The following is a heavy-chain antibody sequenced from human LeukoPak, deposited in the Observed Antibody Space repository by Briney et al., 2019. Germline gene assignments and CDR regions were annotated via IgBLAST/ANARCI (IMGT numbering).Heavy chain of an antibody. V-gene: IGHV3-23*01. D-gene: IGHD5-18*01. CDR3: AKGVDTVPLVFDY. CDR1: GFTFSNYA. J-gene: IGHJ4*02. Sequence: GGSLRLSCAASGFTFSNYAMSWVRQAPGKGLEWVSVISGSGGSTYYADSVKGRFTISRDNSKNTLYLQMNSLRAEDTAVYYCAKGVDTVPLVFDYWGQGILVTVSS. CDR2: ISGSGGST.